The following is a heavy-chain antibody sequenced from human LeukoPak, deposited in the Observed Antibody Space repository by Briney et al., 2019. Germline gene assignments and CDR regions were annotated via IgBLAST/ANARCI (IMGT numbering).Heavy chain of an antibody. J-gene: IGHJ4*02. CDR1: GFTFSIYA. D-gene: IGHD6-13*01. Sequence: QPGGSLRLSCAASGFTFSIYAMSWVRQAPGKGLEWVSVISGIGGTTYYADSVKGRFTISRDNSKNTLYVEMKSLRAEDTAVYYCAKRLSDISTWYSFDYWGQGTLVTVSS. CDR2: ISGIGGTT. V-gene: IGHV3-23*01. CDR3: AKRLSDISTWYSFDY.